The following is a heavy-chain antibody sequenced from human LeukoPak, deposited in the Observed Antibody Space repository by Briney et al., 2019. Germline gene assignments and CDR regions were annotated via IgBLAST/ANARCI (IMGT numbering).Heavy chain of an antibody. V-gene: IGHV4-4*02. Sequence: SETLSLTCAVSGGSISSSNWWSWVRQPPGKGLAWIGEIYHSGSTNYNPSLKSRVTISVDKSKNQFSLKLSSVTAADTAVYYCAREASAGPRSASDYWGQGTLVTVSS. CDR2: IYHSGST. CDR3: AREASAGPRSASDY. CDR1: GGSISSSNW. J-gene: IGHJ4*02.